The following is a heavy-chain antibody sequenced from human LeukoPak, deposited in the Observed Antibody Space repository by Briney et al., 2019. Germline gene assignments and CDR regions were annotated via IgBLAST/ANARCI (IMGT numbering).Heavy chain of an antibody. V-gene: IGHV3-9*03. CDR2: ISWNSGNI. J-gene: IGHJ6*03. D-gene: IGHD1-26*01. CDR1: GFTFDDYA. CDR3: AKDNRGSYGDYMDV. Sequence: GRSLRLSCAASGFTFDDYAMHWVRQTPGKGLEWVSGISWNSGNIGYADSVKGRFTISRDNAKNSLYLQMNRLRAEDMALYYCAKDNRGSYGDYMDVWGKGTTVTVSS.